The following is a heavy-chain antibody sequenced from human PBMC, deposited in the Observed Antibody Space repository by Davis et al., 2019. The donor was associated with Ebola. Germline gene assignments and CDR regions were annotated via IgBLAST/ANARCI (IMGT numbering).Heavy chain of an antibody. D-gene: IGHD3-22*01. Sequence: GESLKISCAASGFTFSIYAMTWVRRAPGKGLEWVSSISGSGGNTYYADSVKGRFTISRDNSKSTLYLQMNTLRAEDTAVYYCAKGDRVIYYYDSSDDYWGQGTLVTVSS. CDR2: ISGSGGNT. CDR3: AKGDRVIYYYDSSDDY. CDR1: GFTFSIYA. V-gene: IGHV3-23*01. J-gene: IGHJ4*02.